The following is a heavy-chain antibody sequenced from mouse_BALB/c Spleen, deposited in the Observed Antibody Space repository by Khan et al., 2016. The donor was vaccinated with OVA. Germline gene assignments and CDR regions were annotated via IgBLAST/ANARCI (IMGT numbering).Heavy chain of an antibody. Sequence: QMQLEESGPGLVAPSQSLSITCTVSGFSLTSYGVHWVRQTPGKGLEWLGIIWAGGSTNYNSALMSRLSISKDNSKSQAFLKMHSLQTDDTAMYYCARNYDNFVEYFDVWGAGTTVTVSS. D-gene: IGHD2-1*01. CDR2: IWAGGST. V-gene: IGHV2-9*02. J-gene: IGHJ1*01. CDR1: GFSLTSYG. CDR3: ARNYDNFVEYFDV.